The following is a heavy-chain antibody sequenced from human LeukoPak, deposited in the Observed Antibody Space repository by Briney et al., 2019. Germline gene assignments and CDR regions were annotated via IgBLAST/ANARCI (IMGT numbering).Heavy chain of an antibody. CDR2: ISGYNGNT. J-gene: IGHJ4*02. CDR1: GYTXTSYS. Sequence: GASVKVSCKASGYTXTSYSISWVRQAPGQGLEWMAWISGYNGNTIYAQNVKGRVTMTTDTSTSTAYMELRSLKSDDTAVYHCARASYCSGGSCYSDYWGQGTLVTVSS. V-gene: IGHV1-18*01. D-gene: IGHD2-15*01. CDR3: ARASYCSGGSCYSDY.